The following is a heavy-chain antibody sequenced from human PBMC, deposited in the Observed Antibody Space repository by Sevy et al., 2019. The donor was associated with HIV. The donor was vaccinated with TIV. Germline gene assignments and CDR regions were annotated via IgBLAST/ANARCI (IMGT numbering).Heavy chain of an antibody. D-gene: IGHD2-8*01. CDR3: AREGCTKPHDY. J-gene: IGHJ4*02. Sequence: GGSLRLSCAASGFDFSIYSMSWVRQAPGKGLEWVSTLSFGCGRVNYADSVKGRFTISRDNSKSSVYLQMNNMRVEDTAVYYCAREGCTKPHDYWGQGTLVTVSS. CDR2: LSFGCGRV. CDR1: GFDFSIYS. V-gene: IGHV3-23*01.